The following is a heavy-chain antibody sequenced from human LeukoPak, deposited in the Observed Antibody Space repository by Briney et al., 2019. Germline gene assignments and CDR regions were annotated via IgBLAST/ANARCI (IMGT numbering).Heavy chain of an antibody. CDR2: IYTSGST. CDR1: GGSISSGSYY. Sequence: PSQTLSLTCTVSGGSISSGSYYWSWIRQPAGKGLEWIGRIYTSGSTNYNPSLKSRVTISVDTSKNQFSLKLSSVTAADTAVYYCARRSGPYGDYNYYYMDVWGKGTTVTVSS. D-gene: IGHD4-17*01. CDR3: ARRSGPYGDYNYYYMDV. V-gene: IGHV4-61*02. J-gene: IGHJ6*03.